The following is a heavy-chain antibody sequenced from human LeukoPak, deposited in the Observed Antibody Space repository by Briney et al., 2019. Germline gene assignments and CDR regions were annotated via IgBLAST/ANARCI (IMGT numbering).Heavy chain of an antibody. CDR1: GGSISGYY. CDR3: ARGTTIFGVVIDY. V-gene: IGHV4-59*01. J-gene: IGHJ4*02. D-gene: IGHD3-3*01. Sequence: SETLSLTCTVSGGSISGYYWSWIRQPPGKGLEWIGYIYYSGSTNYNPSLKSRITISVDTSKNQFSLKLSSVTAADTAVYYCARGTTIFGVVIDYWGQGTLVTVSS. CDR2: IYYSGST.